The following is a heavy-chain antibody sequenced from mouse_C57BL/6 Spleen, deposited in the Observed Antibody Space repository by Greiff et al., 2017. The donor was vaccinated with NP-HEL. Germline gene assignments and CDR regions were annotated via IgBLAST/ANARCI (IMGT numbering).Heavy chain of an antibody. CDR3: VRQITTVVEDYFDY. J-gene: IGHJ2*01. CDR2: IRSKSNNYAT. D-gene: IGHD1-1*01. CDR1: GFSFNTYA. Sequence: EVQLVESGGGLVQPKGSLKLSCAASGFSFNTYAMNWVRQAPGKGLEWVARIRSKSNNYATYYADSVKDRFTISRDDSESMLYLQMNNLKTEDTAMYYCVRQITTVVEDYFDYWGQGTTLTVSS. V-gene: IGHV10-1*01.